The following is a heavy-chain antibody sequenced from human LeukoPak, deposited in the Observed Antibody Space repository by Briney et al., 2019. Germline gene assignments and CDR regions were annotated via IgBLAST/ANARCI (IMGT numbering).Heavy chain of an antibody. D-gene: IGHD3-10*01. Sequence: GGSLRLSCAASGFTFSSYAMSWVRQAPGKGLEWVSAISGSGGSTYYADSVKGRFTISRDNSKNTLYLQMNSPRAEDTAVYYCAKDRPTMVRGVPWFDPWGQGTLVTVSS. J-gene: IGHJ5*02. V-gene: IGHV3-23*01. CDR2: ISGSGGST. CDR1: GFTFSSYA. CDR3: AKDRPTMVRGVPWFDP.